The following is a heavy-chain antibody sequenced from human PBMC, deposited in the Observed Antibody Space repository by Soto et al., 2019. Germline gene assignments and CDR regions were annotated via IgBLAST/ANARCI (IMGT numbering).Heavy chain of an antibody. V-gene: IGHV3-23*01. D-gene: IGHD4-4*01. J-gene: IGHJ4*01. Sequence: PXVSLRLSCEASGFPFGNYHMSWVRQAPGKGLEWVAGISAGGDGTTYADSVKGRFTISRDNSRNTLYLQMNSLRVEDTAVYYCEKEPRLQRAYWGQGTLVTVSS. CDR3: EKEPRLQRAY. CDR2: ISAGGDGT. CDR1: GFPFGNYH.